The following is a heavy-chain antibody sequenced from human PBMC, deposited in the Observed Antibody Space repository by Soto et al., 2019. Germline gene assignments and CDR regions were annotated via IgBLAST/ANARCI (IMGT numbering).Heavy chain of an antibody. CDR3: ARGDTIFGVVIIPVGYYYSGMDV. CDR2: INPNSGGT. D-gene: IGHD3-3*01. CDR1: GYTFNGYY. V-gene: IGHV1-2*04. J-gene: IGHJ6*02. Sequence: ASVKVSCKASGYTFNGYYMHWVRQAPGQGLEWMGWINPNSGGTNYAQKFQGWVTMTRDTSISTAYMELSRLRSDDTAVYYCARGDTIFGVVIIPVGYYYSGMDVWGQGTTVTVSS.